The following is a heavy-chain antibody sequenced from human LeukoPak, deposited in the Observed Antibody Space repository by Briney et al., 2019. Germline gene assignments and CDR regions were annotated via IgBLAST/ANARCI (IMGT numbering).Heavy chain of an antibody. CDR1: GYTLTELS. V-gene: IGHV1-24*01. J-gene: IGHJ6*03. CDR3: ATDRRAARAYYYYCMDV. Sequence: ASVKVSCKVSGYTLTELSMHWVRQAPGKGLEWMGGFDPEDGETIYAQKFQGRVTMTEDTSTDTAYMELSSLRSEDTAVYYCATDRRAARAYYYYCMDVWGKGTTVTVSS. CDR2: FDPEDGET. D-gene: IGHD6-6*01.